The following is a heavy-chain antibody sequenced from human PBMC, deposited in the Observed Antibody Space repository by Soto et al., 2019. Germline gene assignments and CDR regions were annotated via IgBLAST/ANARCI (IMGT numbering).Heavy chain of an antibody. CDR1: GGSISSGDYY. CDR3: ARDRFRNGGYCSGGSCYPAYGMDV. Sequence: PSETLSLTCTVSGGSISSGDYYWSWIRQPPGKGLEWIGYIYYSGSTYYNPSLKSRVTISVDTSKNQFSLKLSSVTAADTAVYYCARDRFRNGGYCSGGSCYPAYGMDVWGQGTTVTVSS. V-gene: IGHV4-30-4*01. D-gene: IGHD2-15*01. J-gene: IGHJ6*02. CDR2: IYYSGST.